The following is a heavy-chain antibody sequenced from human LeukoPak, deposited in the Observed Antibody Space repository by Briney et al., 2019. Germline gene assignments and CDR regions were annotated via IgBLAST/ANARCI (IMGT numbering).Heavy chain of an antibody. CDR2: ISSSGSTI. V-gene: IGHV3-11*01. CDR1: GFTFSDYY. Sequence: GGSLRLSCAASGFTFSDYYMSWIRQAPGKGLEWVSYISSSGSTIYYADSVKGRFTISRDNAKNSLYLQMNSLRAEDTAVYYCARDTTGAYCSGGSCYSGWFDPWGQGTLVTVSS. J-gene: IGHJ5*02. D-gene: IGHD2-15*01. CDR3: ARDTTGAYCSGGSCYSGWFDP.